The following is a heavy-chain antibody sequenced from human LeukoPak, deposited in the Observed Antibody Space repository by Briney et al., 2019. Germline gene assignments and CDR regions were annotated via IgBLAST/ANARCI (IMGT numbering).Heavy chain of an antibody. V-gene: IGHV3-9*01. Sequence: GGSLRLSCAASGFTFDDYAMHWVRHAPGKGLEWVSGISWNSGSIGYADSVKGRFTISRDNAKNSLYLQMNSLRAEDTALYYCAKDLRRYCSSTSCYPFDYWGQGTLVTVSS. CDR1: GFTFDDYA. D-gene: IGHD2-2*01. CDR3: AKDLRRYCSSTSCYPFDY. CDR2: ISWNSGSI. J-gene: IGHJ4*02.